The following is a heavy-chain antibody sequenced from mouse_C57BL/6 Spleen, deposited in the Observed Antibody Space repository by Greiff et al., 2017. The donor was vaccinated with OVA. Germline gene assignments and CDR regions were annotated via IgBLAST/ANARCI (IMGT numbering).Heavy chain of an antibody. Sequence: EVQLQQSGPELVKPGASVKISCKASGYTFTDYYMNWVKQSHGKSLEWIGDINPNNGGTSYNQKFKGKATLTVDKSSSTAYMELRSLTSEDSAVYYCARQSYYGNYGFAYWGQGTLVTVSA. J-gene: IGHJ3*01. CDR3: ARQSYYGNYGFAY. V-gene: IGHV1-26*01. CDR2: INPNNGGT. D-gene: IGHD2-1*01. CDR1: GYTFTDYY.